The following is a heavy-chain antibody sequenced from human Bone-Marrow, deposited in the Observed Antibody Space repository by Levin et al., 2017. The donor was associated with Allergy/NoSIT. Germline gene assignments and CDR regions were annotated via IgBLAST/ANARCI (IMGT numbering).Heavy chain of an antibody. CDR2: IYYSGTT. CDR1: GGSISNYY. J-gene: IGHJ2*01. CDR3: TRHGPVSVTAVTKYWYLEL. D-gene: IGHD6-13*01. Sequence: KASETLSLTCTVSGGSISNYYWSWIRQPLGKELEWIGYIYYSGTTNYNPSLKSRATISVDTSKNQFSLKLSSVTAADTAVYYCTRHGPVSVTAVTKYWYLELWGRGTLVTVSS. V-gene: IGHV4-59*08.